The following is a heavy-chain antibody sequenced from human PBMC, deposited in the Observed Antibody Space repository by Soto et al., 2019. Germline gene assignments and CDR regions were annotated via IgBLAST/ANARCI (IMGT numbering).Heavy chain of an antibody. D-gene: IGHD3-22*01. CDR1: GGSISSGGYY. CDR3: ARDVNWEYDSSGDGVSWFVP. Sequence: QVQLQESGPGLVKPSQTLSLTCTVSGGSISSGGYYWSWIRQHPGKGLEWIGYIYYSGSTYYNPSLKSRVTISVDTSKKQFALKLSSVTAADTAVDYCARDVNWEYDSSGDGVSWFVPWGQGTLVTVSS. J-gene: IGHJ5*02. V-gene: IGHV4-31*03. CDR2: IYYSGST.